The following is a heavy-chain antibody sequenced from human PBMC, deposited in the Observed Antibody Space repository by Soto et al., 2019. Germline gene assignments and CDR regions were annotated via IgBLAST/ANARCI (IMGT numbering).Heavy chain of an antibody. D-gene: IGHD4-17*01. J-gene: IGHJ4*02. V-gene: IGHV3-30*18. CDR2: ISYDGSNK. Sequence: PGGSLRLSCAASGFTFSSYGMHWVRQAPGKGLEWVAVISYDGSNKYYADSVKGRFTISRDNSKNTLYLQMNSLRAEDTAVYYCAKDLSTVPDYWGQGTLVTVSS. CDR1: GFTFSSYG. CDR3: AKDLSTVPDY.